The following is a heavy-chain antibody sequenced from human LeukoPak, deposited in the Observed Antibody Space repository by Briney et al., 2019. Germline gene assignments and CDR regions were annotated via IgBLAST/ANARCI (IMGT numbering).Heavy chain of an antibody. D-gene: IGHD2-21*01. CDR3: ASFNGLIGSSEY. J-gene: IGHJ4*02. CDR1: GGSFSGYY. Sequence: SETLSVTCAVYGGSFSGYYWSWIRQPPGNGLEWIGEINHSGSTNYNPSLKSRVTISVDTSKNQFSLKLSSVTAADTAVYYCASFNGLIGSSEYWGQGTLVTVSS. CDR2: INHSGST. V-gene: IGHV4-34*01.